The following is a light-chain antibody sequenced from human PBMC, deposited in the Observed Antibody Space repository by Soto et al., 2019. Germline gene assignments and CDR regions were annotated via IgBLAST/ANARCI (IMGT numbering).Light chain of an antibody. Sequence: DIVMTQSPYSLAVSLGERATINCKSSQTVLYRSNNMNYLSWYQQKPGQPPKLLIYWASTRESGVPDRFSGSGSGTDFTLTISSLQAEDVAVYYCQQYYSSPRTFGGGTKVDIK. CDR1: QTVLYRSNNMNY. V-gene: IGKV4-1*01. CDR2: WAS. J-gene: IGKJ4*01. CDR3: QQYYSSPRT.